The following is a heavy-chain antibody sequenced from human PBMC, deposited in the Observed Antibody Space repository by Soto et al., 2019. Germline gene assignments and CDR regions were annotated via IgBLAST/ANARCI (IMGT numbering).Heavy chain of an antibody. CDR1: GSSFSSYG. D-gene: IGHD2-15*01. J-gene: IGHJ4*02. V-gene: IGHV3-21*01. Sequence: PGGSLRLSCAASGSSFSSYGIHWVRQAPGKGLEWVADITTSSSFRFYADSLKGRFTISRDDAKNSLYLQMNSLRVEDTGVYYCARDLGVALATLTLDSWGQGTLVTVSS. CDR2: ITTSSSFR. CDR3: ARDLGVALATLTLDS.